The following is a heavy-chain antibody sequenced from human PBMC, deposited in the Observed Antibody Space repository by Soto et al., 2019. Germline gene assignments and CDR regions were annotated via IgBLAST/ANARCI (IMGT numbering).Heavy chain of an antibody. V-gene: IGHV3-74*01. CDR3: ARGPRVSSTGTGAH. D-gene: IGHD1-1*01. CDR2: ISDDGSTA. Sequence: GGSLRLSCAVSGFTFSAYWMHWVRQVPGKGLTWVSRISDDGSTATYADSVKGRFVISRDNAKNSLYLEMNTLRVDDSGLYYCARGPRVSSTGTGAHWGRGTLVTV. CDR1: GFTFSAYW. J-gene: IGHJ4*02.